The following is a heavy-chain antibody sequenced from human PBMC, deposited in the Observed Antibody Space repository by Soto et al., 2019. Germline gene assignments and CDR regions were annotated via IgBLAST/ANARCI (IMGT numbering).Heavy chain of an antibody. CDR3: ARDPGTSMIENYYNGMDV. Sequence: PSDTLSLTCTVSGDSIRNYFWSWIRQPAGKGLEWIGRIYTSGSSNYNPSLKSRLTMSVDTSKNQVSLNLRSVTAADTAVYYCARDPGTSMIENYYNGMDVWGRGTTVTVSS. J-gene: IGHJ6*02. CDR2: IYTSGSS. CDR1: GDSIRNYF. V-gene: IGHV4-4*07. D-gene: IGHD3-16*01.